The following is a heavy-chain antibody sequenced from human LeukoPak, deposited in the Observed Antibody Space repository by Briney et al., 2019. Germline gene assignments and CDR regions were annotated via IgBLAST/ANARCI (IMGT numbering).Heavy chain of an antibody. D-gene: IGHD6-19*01. J-gene: IGHJ3*02. Sequence: PSETLSLTCAVSGGSISSGGYSWSWIRQPPGKGLEWIGYIYHSGSTYYNPSLKGRVTISVDRSKNQFSLKLSSVTAADTAVYYCANRRGVWYAFDIWGQGTMVTVSS. V-gene: IGHV4-30-2*01. CDR2: IYHSGST. CDR1: GGSISSGGYS. CDR3: ANRRGVWYAFDI.